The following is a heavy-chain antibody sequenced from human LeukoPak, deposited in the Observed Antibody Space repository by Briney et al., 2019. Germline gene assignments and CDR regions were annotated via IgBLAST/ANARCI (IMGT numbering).Heavy chain of an antibody. CDR1: GGSISSSGYY. D-gene: IGHD2-2*01. Sequence: SETLSLTCTVSGGSISSSGYYWGWIRQPPGKGLEWIGSIYYSGSTYYNPSLKSRVTISVDTSKNQFSLELSSVTAADTAVYYCARQFLSSTNYWSAWDYRGQGTLVTVSS. CDR3: ARQFLSSTNYWSAWDY. J-gene: IGHJ4*02. CDR2: IYYSGST. V-gene: IGHV4-39*01.